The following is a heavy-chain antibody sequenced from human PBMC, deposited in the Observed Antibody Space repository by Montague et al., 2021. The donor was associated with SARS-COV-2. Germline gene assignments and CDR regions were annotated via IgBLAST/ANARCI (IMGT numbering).Heavy chain of an antibody. CDR3: ARGVAGEYWEDGKIRNFSWFDS. CDR2: VYHTGST. Sequence: SETLSLTCAVSGDSISSRSWWSWVRQSPGKGLEWIADVYHTGSTNYNASLASRVSLSVDKSNNQFSLKLTSVTAADTAVYFCARGVAGEYWEDGKIRNFSWFDSWGQGILVTVSS. D-gene: IGHD1-26*01. V-gene: IGHV4-4*02. J-gene: IGHJ5*01. CDR1: GDSISSRSW.